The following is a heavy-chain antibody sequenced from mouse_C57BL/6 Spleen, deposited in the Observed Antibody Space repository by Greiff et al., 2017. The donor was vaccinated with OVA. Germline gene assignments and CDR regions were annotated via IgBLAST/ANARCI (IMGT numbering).Heavy chain of an antibody. CDR3: ARDQYYGKGYYAMDY. V-gene: IGHV5-4*01. CDR1: GFTFSSYA. D-gene: IGHD1-1*01. CDR2: ISDGGSYT. Sequence: EVKLVESGGGLVKSGGSLKLSCAASGFTFSSYAMSWVRQTPEKRLEWVATISDGGSYTYYPDNVKGRFTITRDNAKNNLYLQMSHLKSEDTAMYYCARDQYYGKGYYAMDYWGQGTSVTVSS. J-gene: IGHJ4*01.